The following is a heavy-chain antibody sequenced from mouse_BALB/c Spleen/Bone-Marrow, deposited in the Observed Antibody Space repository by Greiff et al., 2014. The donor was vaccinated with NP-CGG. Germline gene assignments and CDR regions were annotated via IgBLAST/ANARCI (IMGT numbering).Heavy chain of an antibody. V-gene: IGHV1-52*01. CDR3: ARRTLAMDY. J-gene: IGHJ4*01. CDR2: IDPSTSET. Sequence: QVQLKESGPDLVRPGSSVKMSCKASDYTFTTYWMHWVKQRPGQGLEWISMIDPSTSETRLNQKFKDKATLIVDKSSNTAYMQLSSLTSEDSAVYYCARRTLAMDYWGQGTSVTVSS. CDR1: DYTFTTYW.